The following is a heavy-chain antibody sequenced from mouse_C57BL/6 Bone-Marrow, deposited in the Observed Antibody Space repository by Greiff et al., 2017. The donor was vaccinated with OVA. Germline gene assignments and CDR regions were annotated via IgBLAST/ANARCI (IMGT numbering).Heavy chain of an antibody. V-gene: IGHV1-61*01. J-gene: IGHJ1*03. CDR2: IYPSDSET. D-gene: IGHD2-3*01. CDR3: ARGMGYYYWYFDV. CDR1: GYTFTSYW. Sequence: QVQLQQPGAELVRPGSSVKLSCKASGYTFTSYWMDWVKQRPGQGLEWIGNIYPSDSETHYNQKFKDKAKLTLDKSSSTAYMQLSSLTSEDSAVYYCARGMGYYYWYFDVWGTGTTVTVSS.